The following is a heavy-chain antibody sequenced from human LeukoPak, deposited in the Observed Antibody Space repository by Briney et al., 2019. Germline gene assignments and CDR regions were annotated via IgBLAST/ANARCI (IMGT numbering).Heavy chain of an antibody. V-gene: IGHV3-9*01. CDR2: ISWNSDAI. Sequence: GGSLRLSCAASGFNFEDYAMHRVRQTPGKGLEWVSGISWNSDAIGYADSVRGRFTISRDNGKNSLYLQMRNLRPEDTAFYYCAKGLPYYDTSGYLLNEWGQGTLVTVSS. CDR3: AKGLPYYDTSGYLLNE. CDR1: GFNFEDYA. J-gene: IGHJ4*02. D-gene: IGHD3-22*01.